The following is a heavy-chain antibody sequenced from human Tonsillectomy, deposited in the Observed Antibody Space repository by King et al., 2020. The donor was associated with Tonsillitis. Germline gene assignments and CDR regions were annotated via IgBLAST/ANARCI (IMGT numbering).Heavy chain of an antibody. D-gene: IGHD3-22*01. CDR1: GFNFSSYG. CDR3: AKYYYDGSGYYNWFDP. CDR2: ISYDGSKK. V-gene: IGHV3-30*18. Sequence: VHLVESGGGVVQPGRSLRLSCAASGFNFSSYGMHWVRQAPGKGLEWVAVISYDGSKKYYADSVKGRFTISRDTSKNTLYLQMNSLRAEDTAVYHCAKYYYDGSGYYNWFDPWGQGTLVTVSS. J-gene: IGHJ5*02.